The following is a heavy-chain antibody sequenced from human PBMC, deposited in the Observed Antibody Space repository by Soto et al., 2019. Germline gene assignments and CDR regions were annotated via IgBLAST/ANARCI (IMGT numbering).Heavy chain of an antibody. V-gene: IGHV1-8*01. CDR1: GYSFTNND. J-gene: IGHJ5*02. D-gene: IGHD3-16*01. CDR2: MNPGSGDT. CDR3: ARMATFGSLNWFDP. Sequence: ASVKVSCKASGYSFTNNDVGWVRQAIGQGLEWMGWMNPGSGDTGYAQKFQGRVTMTRDISIATAYMELSSLRSDDTAIYYCARMATFGSLNWFDPWGQGTLVTVSS.